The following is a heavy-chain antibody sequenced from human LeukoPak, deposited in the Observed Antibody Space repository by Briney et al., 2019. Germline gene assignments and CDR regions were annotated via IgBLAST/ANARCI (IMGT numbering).Heavy chain of an antibody. CDR1: GFTFSSYA. D-gene: IGHD2-21*02. J-gene: IGHJ4*02. Sequence: GGSLRLSCAASGFTFSSYAMHWVRQAPGKGLEWVAVISYDGSNKYYADSVKGRFTISRDNSKNTLYLQMNSLRAEDTAVYYCARAHVAYCGGDCYFGQSIIDYWGQGTLVTVSS. CDR3: ARAHVAYCGGDCYFGQSIIDY. V-gene: IGHV3-30-3*01. CDR2: ISYDGSNK.